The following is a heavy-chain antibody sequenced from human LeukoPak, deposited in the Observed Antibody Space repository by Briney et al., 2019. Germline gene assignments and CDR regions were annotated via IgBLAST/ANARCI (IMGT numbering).Heavy chain of an antibody. D-gene: IGHD5-18*01. CDR1: GYSFVGYF. V-gene: IGHV1-69*13. Sequence: GASVKVSCKTSGYSFVGYFIHWVRQAPGQGLEWMGGIIPIFGTANYAQKFQGRVTITADESTSTAYMELSSLRSEDTAVYYCARDRGSYGFRPSPYYYYMDVWGKGTTVTVSS. CDR2: IIPIFGTA. CDR3: ARDRGSYGFRPSPYYYYMDV. J-gene: IGHJ6*03.